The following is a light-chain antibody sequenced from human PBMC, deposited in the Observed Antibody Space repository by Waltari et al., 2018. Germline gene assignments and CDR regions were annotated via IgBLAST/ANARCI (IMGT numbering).Light chain of an antibody. V-gene: IGKV3D-20*01. Sequence: EIVLTQSPATLSLSPGERATLSCGASQSVNSNYLAWYQQKPGLAPRLLIYDASRRATGIPDRFTGSGSVTDFTLTISRLEPEDFAVYYCQQYGSSPPWTFGQGTKVEIK. CDR1: QSVNSNY. CDR2: DAS. CDR3: QQYGSSPPWT. J-gene: IGKJ1*01.